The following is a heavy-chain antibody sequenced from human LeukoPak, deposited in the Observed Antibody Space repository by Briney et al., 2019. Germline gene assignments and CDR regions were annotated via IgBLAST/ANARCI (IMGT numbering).Heavy chain of an antibody. V-gene: IGHV3-21*01. CDR3: ARDEEDSSGTFGFPDY. CDR1: GFTFSSYS. D-gene: IGHD6-19*01. Sequence: GGSLRLSCAASGFTFSSYSMNWVRQAPGKGLEWVSSISSSSSYIYYADSVKGRFTISRDNAKNSLYLQMNSLRAEDTAVYYCARDEEDSSGTFGFPDYWGQGTLATVSS. CDR2: ISSSSSYI. J-gene: IGHJ4*02.